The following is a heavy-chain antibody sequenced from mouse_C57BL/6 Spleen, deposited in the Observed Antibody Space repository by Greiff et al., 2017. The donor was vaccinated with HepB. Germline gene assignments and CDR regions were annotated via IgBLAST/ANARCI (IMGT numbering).Heavy chain of an antibody. CDR2: IWRGGST. J-gene: IGHJ4*01. CDR1: GFSLTSYG. CDR3: AKADGYYPFYYAMDY. V-gene: IGHV2-5*01. Sequence: QVQLKQSGPGLVQPSQSLSITCTVSGFSLTSYGVHWVRQSPGKGLEWLGVIWRGGSTDYNAAFMSRLSITKDNSKSQVFFKMNSLQADDTAIYYCAKADGYYPFYYAMDYWGQGTSVTVSS. D-gene: IGHD2-3*01.